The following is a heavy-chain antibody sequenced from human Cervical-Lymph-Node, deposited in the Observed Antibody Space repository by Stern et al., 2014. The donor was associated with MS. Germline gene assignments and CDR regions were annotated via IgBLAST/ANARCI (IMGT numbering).Heavy chain of an antibody. D-gene: IGHD6-25*01. J-gene: IGHJ4*02. CDR2: IKQDGSED. Sequence: EVQLVESGGGLVQPGGSLRLSCAASGFTFSNHWMNWVRQAPGKGLEWVANIKQDGSEDYYVDSVKGRLTISRDNAKNSLYLQMNSLRAEDTAVYYCSRGVQGGFWGQGTLVTVSS. CDR1: GFTFSNHW. CDR3: SRGVQGGF. V-gene: IGHV3-7*01.